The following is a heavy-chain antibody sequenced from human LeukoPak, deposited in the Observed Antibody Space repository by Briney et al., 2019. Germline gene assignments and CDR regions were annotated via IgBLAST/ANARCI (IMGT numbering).Heavy chain of an antibody. CDR3: AKARSEYDSSYFDP. D-gene: IGHD3-3*01. J-gene: IGHJ5*02. Sequence: GGSLRLSCAASGFSANNDYMSWFRQAPGKGLELVSAVYSGGNTYYAASVKGRFTISRDNSKNTLYLQMNSLRADDTAMYYCAKARSEYDSSYFDPWGQGTLVTVSS. V-gene: IGHV3-53*01. CDR1: GFSANNDY. CDR2: VYSGGNT.